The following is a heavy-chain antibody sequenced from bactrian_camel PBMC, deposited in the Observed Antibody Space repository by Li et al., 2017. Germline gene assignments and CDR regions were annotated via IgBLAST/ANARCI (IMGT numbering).Heavy chain of an antibody. CDR1: GRITSTYC. CDR2: IYSEDRRS. Sequence: HVQLVESGGGSVQAGGSLRLSCRFSGRITSTYCLGWFRQAPGKEREAVATIYSEDRRSYYLDSVKGRFTISLDNAKATLYLLMNSLKPEDTAIYTCAAAVYPCYDGVGPDRNRGTQVTVS. J-gene: IGHJ4*01. D-gene: IGHD3*01. V-gene: IGHV3-3*01.